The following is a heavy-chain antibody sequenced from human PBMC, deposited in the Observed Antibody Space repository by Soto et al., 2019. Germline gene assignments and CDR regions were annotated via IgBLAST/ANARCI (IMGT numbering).Heavy chain of an antibody. Sequence: QVQLQESGPGLVKPSETLSLTCTVSGGSISSYYWSWIRQPPGKGLEWIGYIYYSGSTNYNPSLKSRVTISLDTSKNQFSLKLSSVTAADTAVYYCARHPDCSGGSCYHYYYYYMDVWGKGTTVTVSS. J-gene: IGHJ6*03. D-gene: IGHD2-15*01. CDR2: IYYSGST. CDR1: GGSISSYY. V-gene: IGHV4-59*08. CDR3: ARHPDCSGGSCYHYYYYYMDV.